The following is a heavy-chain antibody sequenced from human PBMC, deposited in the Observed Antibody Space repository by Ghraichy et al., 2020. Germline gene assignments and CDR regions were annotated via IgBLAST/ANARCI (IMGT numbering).Heavy chain of an antibody. Sequence: SQTLSLTCTVSGASISSGANYWSWIRQDPGKGLEWIGYIYYSGSTNYNPSLKSRVTILVDTSKNNFFLKLSSVTAADTAVYYWARVAGGGNWFDPWGQGTLVTVSS. J-gene: IGHJ5*02. CDR2: IYYSGST. D-gene: IGHD3-16*01. CDR3: ARVAGGGNWFDP. V-gene: IGHV4-31*03. CDR1: GASISSGANY.